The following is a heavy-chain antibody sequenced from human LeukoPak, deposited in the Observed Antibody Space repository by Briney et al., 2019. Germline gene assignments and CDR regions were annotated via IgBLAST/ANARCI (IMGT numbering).Heavy chain of an antibody. J-gene: IGHJ4*02. CDR1: GGSTTTTNY. V-gene: IGHV4-4*02. CDR2: ISLTGRT. D-gene: IGHD1-26*01. CDR3: SRESGPFCPFGH. Sequence: PSGTLSLTCGVSGGSTTTTNYWSWVRLPPGGGLEWIGEISLTGRTHYNPSLKSRVHISIDESKNHLYLNLASVTAADTAVYYCSRESGPFCPFGHWGQGTLVAVTS.